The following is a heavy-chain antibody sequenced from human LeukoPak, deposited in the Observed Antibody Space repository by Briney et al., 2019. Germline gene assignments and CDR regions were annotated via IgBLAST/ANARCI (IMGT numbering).Heavy chain of an antibody. V-gene: IGHV1-69*04. CDR3: ARGDSYGDYGPLYRT. J-gene: IGHJ5*02. CDR1: GGTFSIYA. D-gene: IGHD4-17*01. CDR2: IIPIFGIA. Sequence: SVKVPCKASGGTFSIYAISWVRQAPGQGLEWMGRIIPIFGIANYAQKFQGRVTITADKSTSTAYMELSSLRSEDTAVYYCARGDSYGDYGPLYRTWGQGTLVTVSS.